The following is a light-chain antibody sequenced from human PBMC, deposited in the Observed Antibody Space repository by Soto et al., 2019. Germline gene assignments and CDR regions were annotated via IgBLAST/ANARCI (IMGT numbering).Light chain of an antibody. CDR3: SSYKSTTTRV. J-gene: IGLJ1*01. Sequence: QSVLTQPASVSGSPGQSITISCTGTSSDVGGYNYVSWYQQHPGKGPKLMIYEVSNRPSGVSNRFSGSKSGNTATLTISGLQAEDEADYYCSSYKSTTTRVLGTGTKV. V-gene: IGLV2-14*03. CDR1: SSDVGGYNY. CDR2: EVS.